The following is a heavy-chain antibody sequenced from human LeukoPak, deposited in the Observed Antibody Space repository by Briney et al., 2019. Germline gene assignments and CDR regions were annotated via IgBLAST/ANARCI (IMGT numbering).Heavy chain of an antibody. CDR1: GFAFSGYD. CDR2: IGTAGDT. J-gene: IGHJ4*02. V-gene: IGHV3-13*01. CDR3: ARDENSYGLDY. D-gene: IGHD5-18*01. Sequence: GGSLRLSCAASGFAFSGYDMHWVRQATGKGLEWVSAIGTAGDTYYPGSVKGRFTISRENAKNSLYLQMNSLRAGDTAVYYCARDENSYGLDYWGQGTPVTVSS.